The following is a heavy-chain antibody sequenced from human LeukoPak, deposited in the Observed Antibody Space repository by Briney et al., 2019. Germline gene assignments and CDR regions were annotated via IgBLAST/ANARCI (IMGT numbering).Heavy chain of an antibody. CDR3: AKGGRTKDS. Sequence: GGSLRLSCAGSGFTFSSYSMNWVRQAPGKGLEWVAYISTLSSTIYYADSVKGRFTISRDNAKNSLYLQTNSLRAEDTAVYYCAKGGRTKDSWGQGTLVTVSS. J-gene: IGHJ5*02. CDR1: GFTFSSYS. CDR2: ISTLSSTI. V-gene: IGHV3-48*01. D-gene: IGHD1-26*01.